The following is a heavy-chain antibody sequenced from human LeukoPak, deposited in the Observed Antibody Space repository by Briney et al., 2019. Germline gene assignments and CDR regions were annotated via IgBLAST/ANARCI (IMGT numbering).Heavy chain of an antibody. Sequence: SGTLSLTCAVSGGSISSSNWWSWVRQPPGKGLEWIGEIYHSGSTNYNPSLKSRVTISVDKSKNQFSLKLSSVTAADTAVYYCAGAYIGGSGSYGERGLDYWGQGTLVTVSS. V-gene: IGHV4-4*02. CDR3: AGAYIGGSGSYGERGLDY. CDR1: GGSISSSNW. D-gene: IGHD3-10*01. J-gene: IGHJ4*02. CDR2: IYHSGST.